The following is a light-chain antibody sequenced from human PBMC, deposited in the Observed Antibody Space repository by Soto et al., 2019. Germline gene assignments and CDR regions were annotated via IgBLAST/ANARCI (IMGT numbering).Light chain of an antibody. Sequence: IQIAQSPSSPSASVGDRGTISCRASQGIGNALGWYQQKPGKAPKLLIYKASTLKSGVPSRFSGSGSGTEFTLTISSLQPDDFATYYCQHYNSYSEAFGQGTKV. V-gene: IGKV1-5*03. CDR2: KAS. CDR1: QGIGNA. CDR3: QHYNSYSEA. J-gene: IGKJ1*01.